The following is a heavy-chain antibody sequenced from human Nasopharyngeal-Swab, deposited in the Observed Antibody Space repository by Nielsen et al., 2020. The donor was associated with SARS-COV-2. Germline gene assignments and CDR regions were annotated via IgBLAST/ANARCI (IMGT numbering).Heavy chain of an antibody. J-gene: IGHJ4*02. D-gene: IGHD5-12*01. V-gene: IGHV4-34*01. CDR1: GGSFSDHS. Sequence: GSLRLSCAVSGGSFSDHSWSWIRQSPGKGLECIGEINHSGITNYNPSLKSRVTISVDTAKNHLSLKLTSVTAADTAVYFCSSGRVVYGGYDPLTPRHYLNYWGQGTQVTVSS. CDR2: INHSGIT. CDR3: SSGRVVYGGYDPLTPRHYLNY.